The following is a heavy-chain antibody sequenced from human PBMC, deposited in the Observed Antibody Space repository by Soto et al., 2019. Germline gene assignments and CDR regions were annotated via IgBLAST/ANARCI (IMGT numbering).Heavy chain of an antibody. CDR1: GFTFSSYS. CDR2: ISSSSYI. D-gene: IGHD4-17*01. V-gene: IGHV3-21*01. CDR3: ARDHDYGDPIFDY. J-gene: IGHJ4*02. Sequence: GGSLRLSCAASGFTFSSYSMNWVRQAPGKGLEWVSSISSSSYIYYADSVKGRFTISRDNAKNSLYLQMNSLRAEDTAVYYCARDHDYGDPIFDYWGQGTLVTVSS.